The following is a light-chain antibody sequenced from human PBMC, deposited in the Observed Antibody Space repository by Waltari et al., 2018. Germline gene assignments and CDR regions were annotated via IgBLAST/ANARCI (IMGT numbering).Light chain of an antibody. V-gene: IGLV1-47*01. CDR1: TSNIGSHY. CDR3: AAWDDSLSRWL. CDR2: RNN. Sequence: QSVLTPPPSASGTPGQRVTIPGSGRTSNIGSHYVYWYQHVPGAAPKLLFYRNNQRPSGVPDRFSGSKSGTSASLAISGLRSEDEADYYCAAWDDSLSRWLLGGGTKLTVL. J-gene: IGLJ3*02.